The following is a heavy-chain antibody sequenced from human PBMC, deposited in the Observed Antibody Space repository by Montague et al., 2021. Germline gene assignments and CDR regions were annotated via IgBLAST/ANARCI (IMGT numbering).Heavy chain of an antibody. Sequence: CAISRDSVSSNDATWNWIRQSPSRGLEWLGRTYYRSKWHNEYAISVKSRITVNPDTSKNQFSLLLNSVTPEDTAVYYCARGWQKRFDPWGQGTLVTVSS. CDR1: RDSVSSNDAT. V-gene: IGHV6-1*01. J-gene: IGHJ5*02. CDR2: TYYRSKWHN. D-gene: IGHD5-24*01. CDR3: ARGWQKRFDP.